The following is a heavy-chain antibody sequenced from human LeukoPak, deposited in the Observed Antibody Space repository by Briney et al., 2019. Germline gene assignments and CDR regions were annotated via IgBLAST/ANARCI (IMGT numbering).Heavy chain of an antibody. CDR2: IYHSGST. CDR3: ASSGSYDDWFDP. CDR1: GASIYNYY. D-gene: IGHD1-26*01. V-gene: IGHV4-59*12. J-gene: IGHJ5*02. Sequence: SETLSLTCTVSGASIYNYYCSWIRQPPGKGLEWIGYIYHSGSTYYNPSLKSRVTISVDRSKNQFSLKLSSVTAADTAVYYCASSGSYDDWFDPWGQGTQVTVSS.